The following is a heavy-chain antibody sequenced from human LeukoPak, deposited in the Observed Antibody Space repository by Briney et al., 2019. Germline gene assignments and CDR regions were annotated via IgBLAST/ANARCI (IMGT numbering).Heavy chain of an antibody. CDR1: GFTFSSYW. CDR2: ISGNGGRT. V-gene: IGHV3-23*01. Sequence: GGSLRLSCAASGFTFSSYWMSWVRQAPGKGLEWVSAISGNGGRTYYADSVKGRFTISRDNAKNSLYLQMNSLRAEDTAVYYCANHHADADYFDYWGQGTLVTVSS. J-gene: IGHJ4*02. D-gene: IGHD1-14*01. CDR3: ANHHADADYFDY.